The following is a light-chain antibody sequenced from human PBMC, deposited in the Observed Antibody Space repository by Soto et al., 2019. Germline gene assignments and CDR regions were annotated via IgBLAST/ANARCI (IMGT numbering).Light chain of an antibody. Sequence: EVVMTQSPATLSVSPGERATLSSRASQSVNANLAWYQQKPGQAPRLLIHGASNRATGIPARFSGSGFGTEFILTISSLQSEDFAGYYCQQYNTWLWTCGQGTKVEI. CDR1: QSVNAN. J-gene: IGKJ1*01. CDR2: GAS. CDR3: QQYNTWLWT. V-gene: IGKV3-15*01.